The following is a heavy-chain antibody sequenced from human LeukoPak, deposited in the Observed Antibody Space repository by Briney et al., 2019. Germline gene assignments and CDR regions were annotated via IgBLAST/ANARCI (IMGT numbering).Heavy chain of an antibody. V-gene: IGHV4-59*08. CDR3: ARGGDILTGPH. D-gene: IGHD3-9*01. Sequence: SETLSLTCTVSGGSISSYYWSWIRQPPGKGLEWIGYIYYSGSTYYNPSLKSRVTISVDTSKNQFSLKLSSVTAADTAVYYCARGGDILTGPHWGQGTLVTVSS. CDR2: IYYSGST. J-gene: IGHJ4*02. CDR1: GGSISSYY.